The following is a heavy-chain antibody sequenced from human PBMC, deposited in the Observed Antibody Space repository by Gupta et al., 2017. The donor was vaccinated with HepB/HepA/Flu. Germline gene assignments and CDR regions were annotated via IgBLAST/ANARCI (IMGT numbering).Heavy chain of an antibody. V-gene: IGHV3-7*01. CDR3: ARDFSTGL. J-gene: IGHJ4*02. CDR1: GLATSNNW. D-gene: IGHD3/OR15-3a*01. CDR2: KNPDGSEK. Sequence: LLEPGGGMVKMGGSMRHPCVASGLATSNNWGTWVSNTLGKGGVWVDNKNPDGSEKKYVDSVRSRFTIARDNARNSLYLQMSNLRVVDTAIYFCARDFSTGLWGQGTLLTVS.